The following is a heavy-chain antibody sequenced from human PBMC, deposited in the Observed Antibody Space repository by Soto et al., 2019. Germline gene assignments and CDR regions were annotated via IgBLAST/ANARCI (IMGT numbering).Heavy chain of an antibody. CDR1: GFSFSSYW. CDR3: ARVRRGPGYFDL. CDR2: IKTDGSII. J-gene: IGHJ2*01. D-gene: IGHD3-10*01. Sequence: EVQLVESGGGLVQPGGSLRLSCAASGFSFSSYWMHWVSQAPGKGLVWVSRIKTDGSIITYADSVKGRFTISRDNAKNTLYLQMNTPRAEETPVYYSARVRRGPGYFDLWGRDTLLSVSP. V-gene: IGHV3-74*01.